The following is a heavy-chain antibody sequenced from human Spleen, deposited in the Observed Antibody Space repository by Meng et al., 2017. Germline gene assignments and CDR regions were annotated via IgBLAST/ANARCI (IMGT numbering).Heavy chain of an antibody. CDR2: INPNSGGT. V-gene: IGHV1-2*02. D-gene: IGHD3-22*01. CDR1: GYTFTGYY. CDR3: ARVSRYYDSSGYLSY. Sequence: ASVKVSCKASGYTFTGYYMHWVRQAPGQGLEWMGWINPNSGGTNYAQKFQGRVTMTRDTSISTAYMELSRLRSDDTAVYYCARVSRYYDSSGYLSYWGQGTLVTVSS. J-gene: IGHJ4*02.